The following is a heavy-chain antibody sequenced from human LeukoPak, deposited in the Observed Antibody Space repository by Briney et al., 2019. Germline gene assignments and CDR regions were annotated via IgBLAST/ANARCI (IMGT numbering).Heavy chain of an antibody. CDR2: INTAGRT. Sequence: GGSLRLSCEASGFTFSNYDMHWVRQTAGKGLEWVALINTAGRTFYPGSVKGRFTIFRENAKKSLYLQMNSLTADDTAVYYCTREAFTDSTGYYFSPFDMWGQGTMVTVSS. CDR1: GFTFSNYD. V-gene: IGHV3-13*01. CDR3: TREAFTDSTGYYFSPFDM. D-gene: IGHD3-22*01. J-gene: IGHJ3*02.